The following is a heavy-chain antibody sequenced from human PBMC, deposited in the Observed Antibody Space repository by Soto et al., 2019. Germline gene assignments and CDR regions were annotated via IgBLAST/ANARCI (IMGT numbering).Heavy chain of an antibody. CDR2: IYYSGST. J-gene: IGHJ4*02. V-gene: IGHV4-59*01. CDR1: GGSISSYY. Sequence: NPSETLSLTCTVSGGSISSYYWSWIRQPPGKGLEWIGYIYYSGSTNYNPSLKSRVTISVDTSKNQFSLKLSSVTAADTAVYYCARRGYSSGWYSYYFDYWGQGTLVTVS. CDR3: ARRGYSSGWYSYYFDY. D-gene: IGHD6-19*01.